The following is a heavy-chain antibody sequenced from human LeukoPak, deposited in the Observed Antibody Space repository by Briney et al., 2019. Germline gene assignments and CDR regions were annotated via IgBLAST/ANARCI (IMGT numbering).Heavy chain of an antibody. CDR3: ARDPNSSGWPSFDY. CDR1: GVSISSHY. J-gene: IGHJ4*02. V-gene: IGHV4-59*11. CDR2: ISYSGST. D-gene: IGHD6-19*01. Sequence: SETLSLTCTVSGVSISSHYWTWLRQSPGQRLEWIGYISYSGSTNYNPSLKSRVTISVDTSKNQFSLKLSSVTAADTAVYFCARDPNSSGWPSFDYWGQGTLVTVSS.